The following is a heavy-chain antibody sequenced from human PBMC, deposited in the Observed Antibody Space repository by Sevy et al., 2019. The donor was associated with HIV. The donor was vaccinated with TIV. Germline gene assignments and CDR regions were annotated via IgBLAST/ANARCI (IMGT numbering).Heavy chain of an antibody. CDR3: ARGGWDIVVVPAAFDI. D-gene: IGHD2-2*01. Sequence: GGSLRLSCAASGFSLSGYTLHWVRQAPGKGLEWVAVISFDGSNKYYVDSVKGRFTISRDNSKNTLYLQMNSLRPEDTAVYYCARGGWDIVVVPAAFDIWGQGSMVTVSS. J-gene: IGHJ3*02. CDR2: ISFDGSNK. CDR1: GFSLSGYT. V-gene: IGHV3-30-3*01.